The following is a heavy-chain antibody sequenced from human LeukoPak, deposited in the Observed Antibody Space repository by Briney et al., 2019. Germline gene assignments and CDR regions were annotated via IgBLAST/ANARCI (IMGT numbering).Heavy chain of an antibody. J-gene: IGHJ2*01. D-gene: IGHD2-2*01. CDR1: GFTFSSYA. CDR2: TSGSGGST. Sequence: GGSLRLSCAASGFTFSSYAMSWVRQAPGKGLEWVSATSGSGGSTYYADSVKGRFTISRDNSKNTLYLQMNSLRAEDTAVYYCAKSGRYCSSTSCYGWYFDLWGRGTLVTVSS. V-gene: IGHV3-23*01. CDR3: AKSGRYCSSTSCYGWYFDL.